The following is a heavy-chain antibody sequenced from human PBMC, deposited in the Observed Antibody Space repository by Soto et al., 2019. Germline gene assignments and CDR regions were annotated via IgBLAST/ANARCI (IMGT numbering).Heavy chain of an antibody. Sequence: EVQLVESGGGLVQPGGSLRLSCAASGFTFSSYWMTWARQAPGKGMEWVASMNRHGSEKRYVDSVEGGFTIARDNAKNSLFLHRHSLSPDDTAVYYCGRDAGRRFDYWCQGSLVTVSS. CDR1: GFTFSSYW. D-gene: IGHD6-13*01. CDR3: GRDAGRRFDY. CDR2: MNRHGSEK. V-gene: IGHV3-7*01. J-gene: IGHJ4*02.